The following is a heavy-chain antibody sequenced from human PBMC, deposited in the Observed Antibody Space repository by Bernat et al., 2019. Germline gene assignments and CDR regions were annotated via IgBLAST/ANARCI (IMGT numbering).Heavy chain of an antibody. CDR3: ARDFFVKSGYYGMDV. J-gene: IGHJ6*02. V-gene: IGHV3-21*01. D-gene: IGHD3-3*01. CDR1: GFTFSSYS. CDR2: ISSSSSYI. Sequence: EVQLVESGGGLVKPGGSLRLSCAASGFTFSSYSMNWVRQAPGKGLEWVSSISSSSSYIYYADSVKGRFTISRDNAKNSLYLQMNSLRAEDTAVYYCARDFFVKSGYYGMDVWGQGTTVTVSS.